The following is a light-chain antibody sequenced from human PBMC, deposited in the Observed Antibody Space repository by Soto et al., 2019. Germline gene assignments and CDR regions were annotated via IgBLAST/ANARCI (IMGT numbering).Light chain of an antibody. CDR1: QDISNY. V-gene: IGKV1-33*01. CDR3: QQPPWA. Sequence: DLQMTQSPSSLSASVGDRVTITCQASQDISNYLNWYQQKPGKAPKLLIYDASNLETGVPSRFSGSGSGTDFTFTISSLQPEDIATYYCQQPPWAFGQGTKLEIK. CDR2: DAS. J-gene: IGKJ2*01.